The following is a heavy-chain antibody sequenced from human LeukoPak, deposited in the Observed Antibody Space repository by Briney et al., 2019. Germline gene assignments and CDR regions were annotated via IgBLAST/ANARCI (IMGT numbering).Heavy chain of an antibody. Sequence: SETLSLTCGVSGGSISGTNWWSWVRQPPGQGLEWIGEISLRGLTNYNPSLRSRLTMSLDESKNQVSLNLTSVTAADTAVYYCVRVIGDTWWGNFDYWGQGALVTVSS. J-gene: IGHJ4*02. CDR1: GGSISGTNW. D-gene: IGHD2-8*02. CDR3: VRVIGDTWWGNFDY. V-gene: IGHV4-4*02. CDR2: ISLRGLT.